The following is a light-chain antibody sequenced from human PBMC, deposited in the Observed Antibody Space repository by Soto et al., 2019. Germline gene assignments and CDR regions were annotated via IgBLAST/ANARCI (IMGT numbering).Light chain of an antibody. CDR1: QSVSSSY. V-gene: IGKV3-20*01. CDR3: QQYGGSLLT. J-gene: IGKJ4*01. Sequence: IVLTQSPGTLSLSPGERATLSCRASQSVSSSYLGWYQQKPGQAPRLLIYGASSRATGIPDRFSGSGSGTDFTLTISRLEPEDFAVYYCQQYGGSLLTFGGGTKV. CDR2: GAS.